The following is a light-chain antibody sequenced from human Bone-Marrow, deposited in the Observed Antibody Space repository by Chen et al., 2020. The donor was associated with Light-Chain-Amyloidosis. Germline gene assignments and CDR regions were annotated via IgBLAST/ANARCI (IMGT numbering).Light chain of an antibody. J-gene: IGKJ4*01. CDR1: QTIFSNY. CDR2: GSS. V-gene: IGKV3-20*01. Sequence: EIVLTQSPGTLSLSPGQGANLPCRASQTIFSNYLTWYQQKFGPAPRLLIYGSSSRATGIPDRFTSSGSVTDFTLTINRLEPEDFARYYCQQYGTSPHTIGGGTKVEIK. CDR3: QQYGTSPHT.